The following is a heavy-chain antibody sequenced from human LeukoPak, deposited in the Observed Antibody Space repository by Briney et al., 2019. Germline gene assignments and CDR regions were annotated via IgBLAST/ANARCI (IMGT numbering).Heavy chain of an antibody. CDR1: GGSISSYY. V-gene: IGHV4-4*09. Sequence: SETLSLTCTASGGSISSYYWSWIRQPPGKGLEGIGYIYTSGSTNYNPSLKSRVTISVDTSKNQFSLKLSSVTAADTAVYYCARHRLRKFYFDYWGQGTLVTVSS. CDR3: ARHRLRKFYFDY. J-gene: IGHJ4*02. CDR2: IYTSGST.